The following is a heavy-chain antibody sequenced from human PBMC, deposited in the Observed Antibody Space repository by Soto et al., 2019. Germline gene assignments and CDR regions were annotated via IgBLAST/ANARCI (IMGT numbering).Heavy chain of an antibody. CDR1: GGSISSYY. Sequence: SETLSLTCTVSGGSISSYYWSWIRQPPGKGLEWIGYIYYSGSTNYNPSLKSRVTISVDTSKNQFSLKLSSVTAADTAVYYCARDDFWSGPPGDAFDIWGQGTMVTVSS. V-gene: IGHV4-59*12. CDR2: IYYSGST. CDR3: ARDDFWSGPPGDAFDI. J-gene: IGHJ3*02. D-gene: IGHD3-3*01.